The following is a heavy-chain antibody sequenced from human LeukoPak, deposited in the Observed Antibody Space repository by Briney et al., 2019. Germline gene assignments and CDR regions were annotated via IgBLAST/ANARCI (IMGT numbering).Heavy chain of an antibody. V-gene: IGHV3-23*01. Sequence: GGSLRLSCAASGFTFSTYAMSWVRQAPGEGLEWVSIISGRDGYTHYADAVKGRSTISRDNSKNTLYLQMNSLRAEDTAVYYCAKDQLTGGYNYGYGTFGILGQGTMVTVSS. CDR3: AKDQLTGGYNYGYGTFGI. J-gene: IGHJ3*02. D-gene: IGHD5-18*01. CDR2: ISGRDGYT. CDR1: GFTFSTYA.